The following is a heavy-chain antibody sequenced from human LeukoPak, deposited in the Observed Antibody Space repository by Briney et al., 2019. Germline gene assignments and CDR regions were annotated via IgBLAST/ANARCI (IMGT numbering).Heavy chain of an antibody. V-gene: IGHV3-48*03. CDR3: ARGPSSGWYYVDY. J-gene: IGHJ4*02. Sequence: PGGSLRLSCAASGFTFSGYEMNWVRQAPGKGLEWVSYISSSGGTIYYADSVKGRFTISRDNAKNSLYLQMNSLRAEGTAVYYCARGPSSGWYYVDYWGQGTLVTVSS. D-gene: IGHD6-19*01. CDR2: ISSSGGTI. CDR1: GFTFSGYE.